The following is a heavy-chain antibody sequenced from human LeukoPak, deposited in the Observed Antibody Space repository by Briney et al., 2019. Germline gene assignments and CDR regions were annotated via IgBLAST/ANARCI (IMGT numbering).Heavy chain of an antibody. V-gene: IGHV3-30*03. Sequence: GRSLRLSCAASGFTFSSYGMHWVRQAPGKGLEWVAVISYDGSNKYYADSVKGRFTISRDNSKNTLYLQMNSLRAEDTAVYYCARDSDIHCSGGRCTNFDYWGQGTPVTVSS. CDR3: ARDSDIHCSGGRCTNFDY. CDR2: ISYDGSNK. CDR1: GFTFSSYG. D-gene: IGHD2-15*01. J-gene: IGHJ4*02.